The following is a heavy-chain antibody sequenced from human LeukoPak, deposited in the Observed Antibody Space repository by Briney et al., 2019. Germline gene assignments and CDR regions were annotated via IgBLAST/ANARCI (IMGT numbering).Heavy chain of an antibody. CDR2: IILILDIA. J-gene: IGHJ4*02. D-gene: IGHD1-14*01. Sequence: ASVKVSCKTSGGTFNNYIISWVRQAPGQGLEWVGTIILILDIANYAQKFQGRVAITADTSTSTAYMELSDLGSEGTAVYFCAREPEGLTTESHWGQGTLVTVSS. CDR3: AREPEGLTTESH. CDR1: GGTFNNYI. V-gene: IGHV1-69*04.